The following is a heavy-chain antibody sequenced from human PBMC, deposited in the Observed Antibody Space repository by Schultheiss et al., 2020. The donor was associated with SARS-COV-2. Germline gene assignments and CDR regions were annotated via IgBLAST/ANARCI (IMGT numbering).Heavy chain of an antibody. Sequence: GESLKISCAASGFTFSSYAMSWVRQAPGKGLEWVSAISGSGGSTYYADSVKGRFTISRDNSKNTLYLQMNSLRAEDTAVYYCARVQRDSWTGYYGSGYYYYMDVWGKGTTVTVSS. CDR1: GFTFSSYA. J-gene: IGHJ6*03. CDR2: ISGSGGST. CDR3: ARVQRDSWTGYYGSGYYYYMDV. D-gene: IGHD3/OR15-3a*01. V-gene: IGHV3-23*01.